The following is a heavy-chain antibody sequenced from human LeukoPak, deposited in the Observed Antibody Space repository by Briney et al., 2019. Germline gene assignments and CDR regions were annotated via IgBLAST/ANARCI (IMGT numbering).Heavy chain of an antibody. CDR2: ISAYNGNT. J-gene: IGHJ6*02. Sequence: GASVKVSCKASGYTFTSYGISRVRQAPGQGLEWMGWISAYNGNTNYAQKLQGRVTMTTDTSTSTAYMELRSLRSDDTAVYYCARMVAYCTNGVCFGDYYYYGMDVWGQGTTVTVSS. V-gene: IGHV1-18*01. D-gene: IGHD2-8*01. CDR1: GYTFTSYG. CDR3: ARMVAYCTNGVCFGDYYYYGMDV.